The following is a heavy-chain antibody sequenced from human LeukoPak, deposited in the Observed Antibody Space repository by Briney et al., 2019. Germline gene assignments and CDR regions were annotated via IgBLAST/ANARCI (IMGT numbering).Heavy chain of an antibody. D-gene: IGHD3-16*02. V-gene: IGHV4-59*13. J-gene: IGHJ5*02. Sequence: SETLSLTCTVSGGSISSYYWSWIRQPPGKGLEWIVYIYYSGSTNYNPSLKSRVTISVDTSKNQFSLKLSSVTAADTAVYYCARGYYDYVWGSYRYPNWFDPWGQGTLVTVSS. CDR2: IYYSGST. CDR3: ARGYYDYVWGSYRYPNWFDP. CDR1: GGSISSYY.